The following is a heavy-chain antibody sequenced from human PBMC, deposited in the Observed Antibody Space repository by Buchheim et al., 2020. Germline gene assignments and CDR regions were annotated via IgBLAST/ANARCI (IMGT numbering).Heavy chain of an antibody. CDR3: ARDQRDLYGMDG. V-gene: IGHV3-48*03. J-gene: IGHJ6*01. CDR2: ISSSGSTI. Sequence: EVQLVESGGGLVQPGGSLRLSCAASGFTFSSYEMNWVRQAPGKGLEWVSYISSSGSTIYYADSVKGRFPISRDNAKNSLYLQMNSLRADDMSVYYCARDQRDLYGMDGWRQGTT. CDR1: GFTFSSYE. D-gene: IGHD3-3*01.